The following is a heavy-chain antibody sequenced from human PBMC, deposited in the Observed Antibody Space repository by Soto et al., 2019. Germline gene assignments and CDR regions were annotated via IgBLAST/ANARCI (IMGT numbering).Heavy chain of an antibody. CDR2: ISGSGDST. Sequence: EVQLLESGGGLVQPGGSLRLSCAASGFTFSSYAMRWVRQAPVKGLEWVSAISGSGDSTYYADSVKGRFTITRDNSKNTLYLQMNSLRAEDTAVNYCARRGSGSDYEYGGQGTLVTVSS. D-gene: IGHD1-26*01. CDR1: GFTFSSYA. J-gene: IGHJ4*02. V-gene: IGHV3-23*01. CDR3: ARRGSGSDYEY.